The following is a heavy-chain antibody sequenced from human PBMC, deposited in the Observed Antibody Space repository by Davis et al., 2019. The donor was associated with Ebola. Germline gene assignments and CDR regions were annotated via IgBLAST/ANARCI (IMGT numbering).Heavy chain of an antibody. D-gene: IGHD3-3*01. CDR1: GGSVSSGSYY. Sequence: SETLSLTCTVSGGSVSSGSYYWSWIRQPPGKGLEWIGYIYYSGSTNYNPSLKSRVTISVDTSKNQFSLKVSSVTAADTAVYYCARFRRTQLRFLEWLAESWFDPWGQGTLVTVSS. CDR2: IYYSGST. V-gene: IGHV4-61*01. J-gene: IGHJ5*02. CDR3: ARFRRTQLRFLEWLAESWFDP.